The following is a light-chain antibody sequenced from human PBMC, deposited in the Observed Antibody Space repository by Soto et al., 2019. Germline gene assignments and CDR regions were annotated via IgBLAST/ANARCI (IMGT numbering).Light chain of an antibody. CDR3: QQRSNWPPFT. CDR1: QSVSSY. V-gene: IGKV3-11*01. J-gene: IGKJ3*01. CDR2: DAS. Sequence: EIVLTQSPATLSLSPGERATLSCRASQSVSSYLAWYQQKPGQAPRLLIYDASNRATGIPARFSGSGSGTDFAPTLSSLAPEDFAVYYCQQRSNWPPFTFGPGTKVDIK.